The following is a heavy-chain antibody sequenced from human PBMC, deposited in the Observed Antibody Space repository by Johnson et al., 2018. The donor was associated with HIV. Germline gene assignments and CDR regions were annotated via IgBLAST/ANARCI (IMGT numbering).Heavy chain of an antibody. CDR1: GSTFRSYA. D-gene: IGHD6-13*01. V-gene: IGHV3-30*04. CDR3: ASAEIAAAATGHDAFDI. J-gene: IGHJ3*02. Sequence: QVQLVESGGGVVQPGRSLRLSCADSGSTFRSYAMHWVRQAPGKGLEWVAVISYDGSNKYYADSVKGRFTISRDNSKNTLYLQMNSRRAEDTAVYYCASAEIAAAATGHDAFDIWGQGTMVTVSS. CDR2: ISYDGSNK.